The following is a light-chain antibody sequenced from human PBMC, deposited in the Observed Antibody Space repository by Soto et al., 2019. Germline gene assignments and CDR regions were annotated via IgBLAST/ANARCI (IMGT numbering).Light chain of an antibody. V-gene: IGKV1-6*01. Sequence: AIQMTQSPSSLSASVGDRVTITCRANQGIRNDLAWYQQKPGKAPKLLIYAASSLQSGVPSRFSGSGSGTDFTLTISSLQPEDFATYYCLQDYTYPWTFGQGTKVQIK. J-gene: IGKJ1*01. CDR2: AAS. CDR1: QGIRND. CDR3: LQDYTYPWT.